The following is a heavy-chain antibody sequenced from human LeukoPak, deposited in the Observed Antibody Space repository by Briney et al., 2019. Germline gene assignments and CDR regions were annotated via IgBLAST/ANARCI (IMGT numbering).Heavy chain of an antibody. CDR1: GFTFSSYS. CDR3: AKRGFGAPYYYYMDV. J-gene: IGHJ6*03. CDR2: ISSSSSTI. D-gene: IGHD3-10*01. V-gene: IGHV3-48*01. Sequence: GGSLRLSCAASGFTFSSYSMNWVRQAPGKGLEWVSYISSSSSTIYYADSVKGRFTISRDNSKNTLYLQMNSLRAEDTAVYYCAKRGFGAPYYYYMDVWGKGTTVTISS.